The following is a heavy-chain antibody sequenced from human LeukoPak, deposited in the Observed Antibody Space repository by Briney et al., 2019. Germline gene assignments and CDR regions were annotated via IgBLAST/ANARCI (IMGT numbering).Heavy chain of an antibody. J-gene: IGHJ4*02. CDR1: GGSSSVYY. Sequence: PESLSLTCVVYGGSSSVYYWSWVRPPPGTGLGWIGEIHHRGRTNYNTSLTGRAPISVDPYKNQFSLELTSVTAPGTAVYYCARELRWRRRYFDYWGQGTLVTVSS. V-gene: IGHV4-34*01. CDR2: IHHRGRT. CDR3: ARELRWRRRYFDY. D-gene: IGHD4-23*01.